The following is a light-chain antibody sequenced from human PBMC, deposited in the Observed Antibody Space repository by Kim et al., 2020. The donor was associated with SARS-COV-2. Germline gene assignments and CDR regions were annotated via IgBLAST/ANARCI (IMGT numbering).Light chain of an antibody. CDR1: SLRRYY. CDR2: GKD. V-gene: IGLV3-19*01. J-gene: IGLJ3*02. Sequence: SSELTQDPAVSVALGQTVTISCQGDSLRRYYATWYQQKSGQAPVVVFYGKDHRPSGIPDRFSGSSSGNTASLTITGAQAEDEADYYCNSRDTSPNVWLFGGGTKVTVL. CDR3: NSRDTSPNVWL.